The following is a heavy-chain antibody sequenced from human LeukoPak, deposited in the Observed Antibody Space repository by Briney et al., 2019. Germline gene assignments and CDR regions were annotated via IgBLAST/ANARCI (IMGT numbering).Heavy chain of an antibody. J-gene: IGHJ6*02. CDR1: GFTFSSYG. CDR2: IWYDGSNK. Sequence: GGSLRLSCAASGFTFSSYGMHWVRQAPGKGLEWVAVIWYDGSNKYYADSVKGRFTISRDNSKNTLYLQMNSLRAEDTAVYYCARGRVSYYYYGMDVWGQGTTVTVSS. CDR3: ARGRVSYYYYGMDV. V-gene: IGHV3-33*01.